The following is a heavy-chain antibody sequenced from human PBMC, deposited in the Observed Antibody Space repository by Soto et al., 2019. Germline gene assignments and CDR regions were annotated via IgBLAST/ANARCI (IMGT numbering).Heavy chain of an antibody. J-gene: IGHJ6*02. V-gene: IGHV4-59*08. CDR2: IYYSGNT. CDR1: GDSINSHY. Sequence: QVQLQESGPGLLKPSETLSLTCTVSGDSINSHYWNWIRQPPGKGLEWIGYIYYSGNTNYNPSLKSRVAISVDTSKNQFSLRLSSVTAADTTVYYCARRPPPNYGMDVWGQGTTVTVSS. CDR3: ARRPPPNYGMDV.